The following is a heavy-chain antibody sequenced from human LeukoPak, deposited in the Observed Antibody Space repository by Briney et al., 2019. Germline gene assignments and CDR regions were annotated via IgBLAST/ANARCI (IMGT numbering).Heavy chain of an antibody. Sequence: GGSLRLSCAASGFTFSSYSMNWVRQAPGKGLEWVSSISSSSSYIYYADSVKGRFTISRDNAKNSLYLQMNSLRAEDTAVYYCASRIAVAGTGEDYWGQGTLVTVSS. CDR1: GFTFSSYS. V-gene: IGHV3-21*01. CDR3: ASRIAVAGTGEDY. CDR2: ISSSSSYI. J-gene: IGHJ4*02. D-gene: IGHD6-19*01.